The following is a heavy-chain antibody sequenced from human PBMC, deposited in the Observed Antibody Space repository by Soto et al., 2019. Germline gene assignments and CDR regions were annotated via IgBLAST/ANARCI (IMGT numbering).Heavy chain of an antibody. CDR2: ISWNSGSI. Sequence: EVQLVESGGGLVQPGRSLRLSCTASGVTFDDYAMHWVRQAPGKGLEWVSGISWNSGSIGYAGSVKGRFTISRENTKNSLYLQMNSLRAEDTAFYYCAKDIAAADYYYMDVWGKGTTVTVSS. J-gene: IGHJ6*03. CDR1: GVTFDDYA. V-gene: IGHV3-9*01. CDR3: AKDIAAADYYYMDV. D-gene: IGHD6-13*01.